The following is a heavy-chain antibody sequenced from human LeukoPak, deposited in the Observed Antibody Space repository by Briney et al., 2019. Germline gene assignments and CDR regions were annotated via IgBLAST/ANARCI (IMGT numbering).Heavy chain of an antibody. J-gene: IGHJ4*02. CDR2: IRYDGNNK. CDR1: GFTFSSYS. Sequence: GGSLRLSCAASGFTFSSYSMNWVRQAPGKGLEWVAFIRYDGNNKLYADSVKGRFTISRDNSKNTLYLHINSLRAEDTAVYYCAKDSASIVGALDYWGQGTLVTVSS. V-gene: IGHV3-30*02. CDR3: AKDSASIVGALDY. D-gene: IGHD1-26*01.